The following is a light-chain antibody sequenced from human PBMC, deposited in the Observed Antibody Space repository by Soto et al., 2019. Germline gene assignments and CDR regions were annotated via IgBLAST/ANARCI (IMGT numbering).Light chain of an antibody. V-gene: IGKV3-20*01. Sequence: EIVLTQSPGTLSLSPGERATLSCRASRSVSSSYLAWYQQKPGQAPRLLIYGASSRATGIPDRFSGSGSGTDFTLTISRLEPEDFAVYYCQQYGSSPYTFGQGPKLEIK. CDR1: RSVSSSY. J-gene: IGKJ2*01. CDR3: QQYGSSPYT. CDR2: GAS.